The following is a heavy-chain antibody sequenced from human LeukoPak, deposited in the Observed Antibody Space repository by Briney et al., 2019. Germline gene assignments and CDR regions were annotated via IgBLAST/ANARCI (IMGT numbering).Heavy chain of an antibody. Sequence: GGSLRLSCAASGFTFSDSWMSWVRQAPGKGLEWVANMNQGGSEKDYVDSVKGRFTISRDNARNSLYLQMGSLRAEDTAVYYCATYTHWVAGDVWGQGTSVTVSS. V-gene: IGHV3-7*01. CDR3: ATYTHWVAGDV. CDR1: GFTFSDSW. J-gene: IGHJ6*02. D-gene: IGHD3-16*01. CDR2: MNQGGSEK.